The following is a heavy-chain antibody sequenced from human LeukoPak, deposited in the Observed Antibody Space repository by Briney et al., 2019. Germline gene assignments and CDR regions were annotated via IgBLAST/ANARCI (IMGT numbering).Heavy chain of an antibody. J-gene: IGHJ4*02. D-gene: IGHD6-19*01. Sequence: GGSLRLSCAASGFTFSSYSMNWVRQAPGKGLEWVSSISSSSSYIYYADSVKGRFTISRGNAKNSLYLQMNSLRAEDTAVYYCARRGIAVAGTDDWGQGTLVTVSS. CDR3: ARRGIAVAGTDD. CDR2: ISSSSSYI. CDR1: GFTFSSYS. V-gene: IGHV3-21*01.